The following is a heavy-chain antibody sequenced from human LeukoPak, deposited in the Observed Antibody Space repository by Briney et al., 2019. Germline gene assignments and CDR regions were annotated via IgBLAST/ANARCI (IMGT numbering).Heavy chain of an antibody. CDR1: GYTFTSYG. Sequence: SVKVSCKASGYTFTSYGISWVRQAPGQGLEWMGRIIPILGIANYAQKFQGRVTITADKSTSTAYMELSSLRSEDTAVYYCARASYYYDSSGYGMDVWGQGTTVTVSS. CDR2: IIPILGIA. CDR3: ARASYYYDSSGYGMDV. J-gene: IGHJ6*02. V-gene: IGHV1-69*04. D-gene: IGHD3-22*01.